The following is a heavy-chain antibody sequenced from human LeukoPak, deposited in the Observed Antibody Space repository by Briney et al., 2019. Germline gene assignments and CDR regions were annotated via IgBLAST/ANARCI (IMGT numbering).Heavy chain of an antibody. CDR1: GYTFTSYG. J-gene: IGHJ5*02. V-gene: IGHV1-18*01. CDR2: ISAYNGNT. Sequence: ASVKISCKASGYTFTSYGISWVRQAPGQGLEWMGWISAYNGNTNYAQKLQGRVTMTTDTSTSTAYMELRSLRSDDTAVYYCARDDTTGITPNWFDPWGQGTLVTVSS. CDR3: ARDDTTGITPNWFDP. D-gene: IGHD3-22*01.